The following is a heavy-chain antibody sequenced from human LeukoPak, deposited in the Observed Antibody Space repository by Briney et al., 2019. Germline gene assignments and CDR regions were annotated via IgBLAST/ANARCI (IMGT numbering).Heavy chain of an antibody. Sequence: ASVTVSCKASGYTFTGYYMHWVRQAPGQGLEWMGWINPNSGGTNYAQKFQGRVTMTRDKSISTAYMELSRLRSDDTAVYYCARDPDRCSGGSCYSEYYYHGMDVWGQGTTVTVSS. CDR3: ARDPDRCSGGSCYSEYYYHGMDV. D-gene: IGHD2-15*01. V-gene: IGHV1-2*02. CDR2: INPNSGGT. J-gene: IGHJ6*02. CDR1: GYTFTGYY.